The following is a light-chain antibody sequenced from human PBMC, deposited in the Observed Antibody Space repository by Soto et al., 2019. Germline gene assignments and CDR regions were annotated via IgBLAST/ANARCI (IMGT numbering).Light chain of an antibody. Sequence: QSALTQPASVSGSPGQSITISCTGTSSDVGGYNYVSWYQQHPGKAPKLMIYEVSNRPSGVSNRFSGSKSGNTASLTISGLQAEDEADYYCAAWDDNLSGRWVFGGGTKLTVL. CDR3: AAWDDNLSGRWV. V-gene: IGLV2-14*01. J-gene: IGLJ3*02. CDR2: EVS. CDR1: SSDVGGYNY.